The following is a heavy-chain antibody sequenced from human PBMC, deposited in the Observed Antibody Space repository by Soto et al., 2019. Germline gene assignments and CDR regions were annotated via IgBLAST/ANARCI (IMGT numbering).Heavy chain of an antibody. Sequence: QVQLVESGGGVVQPGRSLRLSCAASGFTFSSYAMHWVRQAPGKGLEWVAVISYDGSNKYYADSVKGRFTISRDNXXNTLYLQMNSLRAEDTAVYYCARDRGSGSYGAVFYWGQGTLVTVSS. J-gene: IGHJ4*02. V-gene: IGHV3-30-3*01. CDR1: GFTFSSYA. CDR2: ISYDGSNK. D-gene: IGHD1-26*01. CDR3: ARDRGSGSYGAVFY.